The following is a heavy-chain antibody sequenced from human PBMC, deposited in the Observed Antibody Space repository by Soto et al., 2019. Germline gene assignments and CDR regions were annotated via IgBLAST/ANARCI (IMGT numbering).Heavy chain of an antibody. CDR2: ISAYNGNT. D-gene: IGHD3-22*01. CDR3: ARDRYYDSSGSGYYYYGMDV. CDR1: GYTFTSYG. V-gene: IGHV1-18*01. Sequence: QVQLVQSGAEVKKPGASVKVSCKASGYTFTSYGIIWVRQAPGQGLEWMGWISAYNGNTNYAQKLQGRVTMTTDTSTSTAYMELRSLRSDDTAVYYCARDRYYDSSGSGYYYYGMDVWGQGTTVTVSS. J-gene: IGHJ6*02.